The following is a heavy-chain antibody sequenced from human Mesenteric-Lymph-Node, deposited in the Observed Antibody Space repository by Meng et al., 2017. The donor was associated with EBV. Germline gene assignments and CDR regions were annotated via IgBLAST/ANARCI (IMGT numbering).Heavy chain of an antibody. J-gene: IGHJ5*02. CDR3: ARDTATFQGWFDP. Sequence: VQLVVSGGGVIQPGGSLRLSCAASGLTVSSNYMSWVRQAPGKGLEWVSLIYSDGHTFYTDSVQGRFTISRDTSKNTLYLQMNSLRAEDTAVYYCARDTATFQGWFDPWGQGTLVTVSS. V-gene: IGHV3-53*01. D-gene: IGHD4-11*01. CDR1: GLTVSSNY. CDR2: IYSDGHT.